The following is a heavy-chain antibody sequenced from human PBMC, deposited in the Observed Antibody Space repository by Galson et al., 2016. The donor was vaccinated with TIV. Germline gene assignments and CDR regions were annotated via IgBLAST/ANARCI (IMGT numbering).Heavy chain of an antibody. Sequence: SVKVSCKASGVTFNSHAINWVRQAPGQGLEWMGGITGIFGVAKYAQKFQGRVTITADESTNTAYMELRSLRSDDTAVYYCARGGWSGDPGDYHYYYMDVWGKGTTVIVSS. CDR3: ARGGWSGDPGDYHYYYMDV. CDR2: ITGIFGVA. CDR1: GVTFNSHA. V-gene: IGHV1-69*13. J-gene: IGHJ6*03. D-gene: IGHD3-3*01.